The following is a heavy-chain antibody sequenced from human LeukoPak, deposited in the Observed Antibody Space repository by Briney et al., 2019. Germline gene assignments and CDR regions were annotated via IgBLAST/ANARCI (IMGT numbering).Heavy chain of an antibody. V-gene: IGHV4-59*01. Sequence: PSETLSLTCTVSGGSLSSYYWTWIRQPPGKGLEWIGYIHYSGSTNYNASLKSRVTISVDTSKNQFSLKLSSVTAADTAVYYCATYSGYDYTVFDSWGQGTLVTVSS. CDR2: IHYSGST. CDR1: GGSLSSYY. J-gene: IGHJ4*02. CDR3: ATYSGYDYTVFDS. D-gene: IGHD5-12*01.